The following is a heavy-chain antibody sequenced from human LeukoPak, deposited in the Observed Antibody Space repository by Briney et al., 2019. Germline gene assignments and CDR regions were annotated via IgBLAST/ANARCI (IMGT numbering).Heavy chain of an antibody. V-gene: IGHV4-4*07. J-gene: IGHJ5*02. CDR3: ARENTNYVWGSYTRFAP. Sequence: PSETLSLTCTVSGGSISSYYWGWVRQPAGEGLEWLGLNYTSGRTNYNPSLKRRVTKSVDTSKNQFSLKLSSVTAADTAVYYCARENTNYVWGSYTRFAPWGQGTLVTVSS. CDR2: NYTSGRT. CDR1: GGSISSYY. D-gene: IGHD3-16*01.